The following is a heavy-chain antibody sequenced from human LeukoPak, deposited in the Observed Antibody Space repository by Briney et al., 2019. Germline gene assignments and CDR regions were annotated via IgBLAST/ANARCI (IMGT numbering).Heavy chain of an antibody. J-gene: IGHJ4*02. CDR2: IYYSGRI. D-gene: IGHD6-19*01. CDR1: GGSISSSSYY. Sequence: SETLSLTCTVSGGSISSSSYYWGWSRQPPGKGLEWIGSIYYSGRIYYNPSLKSRVTISIDTSKNQFSLKLSSVTAADTAVYYCARQVAGSYGDYLEYWGQGTLVTVSS. CDR3: ARQVAGSYGDYLEY. V-gene: IGHV4-39*01.